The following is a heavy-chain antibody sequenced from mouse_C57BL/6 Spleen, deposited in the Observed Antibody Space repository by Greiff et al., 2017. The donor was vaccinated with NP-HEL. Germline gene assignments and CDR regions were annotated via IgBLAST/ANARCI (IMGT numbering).Heavy chain of an antibody. CDR3: ARETPTTVVPVDY. D-gene: IGHD1-1*01. CDR1: GFTFSDYG. CDR2: ISSGSSTI. J-gene: IGHJ4*01. Sequence: EVKLEESGGGLVKPGGSLKLSCAASGFTFSDYGMHWVRQAPEKGLEWVAYISSGSSTIYYADTVKGRFTISRDNAKNTLFLQMTSLRSEDTAMYYCARETPTTVVPVDYWGQGTSVTVSS. V-gene: IGHV5-17*01.